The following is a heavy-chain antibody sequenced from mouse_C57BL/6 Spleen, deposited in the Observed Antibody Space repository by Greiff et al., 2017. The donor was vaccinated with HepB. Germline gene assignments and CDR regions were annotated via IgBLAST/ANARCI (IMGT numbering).Heavy chain of an antibody. V-gene: IGHV1-82*01. Sequence: QVQLKESGPELVKPGASVKISCKASGYAFSSSWMNWVKQRPGKGLEWIGRIYPGDGDTNYNGKFKGKATLTADKSSSTAYMQLSSLTSEDSAVYFCARMDYYGSMNFDVWGTGTTVTVSS. CDR2: IYPGDGDT. D-gene: IGHD1-1*01. J-gene: IGHJ1*03. CDR1: GYAFSSSW. CDR3: ARMDYYGSMNFDV.